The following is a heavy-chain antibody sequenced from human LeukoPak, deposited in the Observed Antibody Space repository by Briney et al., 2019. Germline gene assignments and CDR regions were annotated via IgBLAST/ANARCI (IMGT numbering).Heavy chain of an antibody. CDR1: GGSISSYY. D-gene: IGHD6-19*01. J-gene: IGHJ5*02. CDR3: ARDSSGWYHWFDP. CDR2: IYYSGST. Sequence: SETLSLTCTVSGGSISSYYWSWIRQPPGKGLEWIGYIYYSGSTNYNPSLKSRVTISVDTSKNQFSLKLSSVTAADTAVYYCARDSSGWYHWFDPWGQGTLVTVSS. V-gene: IGHV4-59*01.